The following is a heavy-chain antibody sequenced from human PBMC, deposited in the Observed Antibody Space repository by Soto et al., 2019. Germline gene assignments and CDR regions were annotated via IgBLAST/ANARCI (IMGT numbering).Heavy chain of an antibody. V-gene: IGHV1-69*06. CDR2: IIPVFGTT. D-gene: IGHD6-19*01. CDR1: GGTFSSYA. J-gene: IGHJ6*02. Sequence: QVQLVQSGAEVKKPGSSVKVSCQASGGTFSSYAINWVRQAPGQGLEWMGGIIPVFGTTHYPQRFQGRVTITAEKSTGTAYLELSSLRSEDTAVYYCAKVGWESSGWSPPNLDVWGQGTTVTVSS. CDR3: AKVGWESSGWSPPNLDV.